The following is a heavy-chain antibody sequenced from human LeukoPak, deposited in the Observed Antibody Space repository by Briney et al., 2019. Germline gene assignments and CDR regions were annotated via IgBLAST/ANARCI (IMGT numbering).Heavy chain of an antibody. D-gene: IGHD3-16*02. Sequence: GGSLRLSCAASGFTVSSNYMSWVRQAPGKGLEWVSAISGSGGSTYYADSVKGRFTISRDNSKNTLYLQMNSPRAEDTAVYYCAKGDYVWGSYRYFDYWGQGTLVTVSS. J-gene: IGHJ4*02. CDR2: ISGSGGST. CDR3: AKGDYVWGSYRYFDY. V-gene: IGHV3-23*01. CDR1: GFTVSSNY.